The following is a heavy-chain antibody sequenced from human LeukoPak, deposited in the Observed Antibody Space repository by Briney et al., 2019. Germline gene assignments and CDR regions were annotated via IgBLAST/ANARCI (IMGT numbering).Heavy chain of an antibody. CDR1: GFTFSSYA. CDR2: ISYDRSNK. D-gene: IGHD6-13*01. J-gene: IGHJ5*02. Sequence: GGSLRLSCAASGFTFSSYAMHWVRQAPGKGLEWVAVISYDRSNKYYADSVKGRFTISRDNSKNTLYLQMNSLRAEDTAVYYCARVRGGSWYNWFDPWGQGTLVTVSS. V-gene: IGHV3-30*04. CDR3: ARVRGGSWYNWFDP.